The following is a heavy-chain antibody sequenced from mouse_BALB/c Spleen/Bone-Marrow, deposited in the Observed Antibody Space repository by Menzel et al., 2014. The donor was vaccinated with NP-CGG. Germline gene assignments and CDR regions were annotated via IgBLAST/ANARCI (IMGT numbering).Heavy chain of an antibody. CDR3: ARPPYYYGSSYYWYLDV. J-gene: IGHJ1*01. V-gene: IGHV1-84*02. CDR2: IYPGGGNT. Sequence: VQLQQSGPELVKPGASVKISCKASGYTFTDYYINWVKQKPGQGLEWIGWIYPGGGNTKYNEKFKGKATLTVDTSSSTAYMQLSSLTSEDTAVYFCARPPYYYGSSYYWYLDVWGAGTTVTVSS. CDR1: GYTFTDYY. D-gene: IGHD1-1*01.